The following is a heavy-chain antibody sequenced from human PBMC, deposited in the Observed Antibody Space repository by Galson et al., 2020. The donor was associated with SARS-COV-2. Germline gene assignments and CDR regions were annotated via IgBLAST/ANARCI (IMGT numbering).Heavy chain of an antibody. V-gene: IGHV3-7*01. J-gene: IGHJ4*02. Sequence: GGSLRLSCVVSGITFSNYWMGWVRQAPGKGLEWVANIKQDGSEKYYVDSVKGRFTISRDNARNSLYLLMNSLRVDDTAVYYCATASTGLDYWGQGTRVTVSS. D-gene: IGHD1-1*01. CDR2: IKQDGSEK. CDR1: GITFSNYW. CDR3: ATASTGLDY.